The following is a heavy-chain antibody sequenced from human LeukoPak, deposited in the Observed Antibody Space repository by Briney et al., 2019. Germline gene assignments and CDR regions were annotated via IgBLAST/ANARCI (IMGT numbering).Heavy chain of an antibody. CDR1: GFTFSLFA. CDR3: AKGASEWLGEDFDY. CDR2: ISWNSGSI. J-gene: IGHJ4*02. V-gene: IGHV3-9*03. D-gene: IGHD6-19*01. Sequence: PGGSLRLSCAASGFTFSLFAMHWVRQAPGKGLEWVSGISWNSGSIGYADSVKGRFTISRDNAKNSLYLQMNSLRAEDMALYYCAKGASEWLGEDFDYWGQGTLVTVSS.